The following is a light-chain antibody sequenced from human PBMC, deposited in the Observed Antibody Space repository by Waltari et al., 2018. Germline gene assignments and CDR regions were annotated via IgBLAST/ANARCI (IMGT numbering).Light chain of an antibody. CDR1: RREPGGSNY. V-gene: IGLV2-14*03. CDR2: DVR. J-gene: IGLJ3*02. CDR3: NLYTGSSSWV. Sequence: DLTPTHSVSASPGQSITIPSTGTRREPGGSNYVSWYQQHPGKAPKLMIYDVRSRPSGVSNRVSGSKSGNTASLTISGLHAEDVADYYCNLYTGSSSWVFGGGTKVTVL.